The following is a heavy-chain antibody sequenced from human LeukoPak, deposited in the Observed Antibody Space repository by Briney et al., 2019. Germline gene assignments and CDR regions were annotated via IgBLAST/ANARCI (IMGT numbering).Heavy chain of an antibody. CDR3: ARGPDISTGPAPDY. D-gene: IGHD3-9*01. Sequence: GGSLRLSCGDSAFTVSSDYMTWVRQAPGKGLEWVSVIYIGASTYYADSVKRRFTISRDNSKNTLHLQMNRLRAEDTAVYYCARGPDISTGPAPDYWGQGTLVTVYS. V-gene: IGHV3-53*01. J-gene: IGHJ4*02. CDR1: AFTVSSDY. CDR2: IYIGAST.